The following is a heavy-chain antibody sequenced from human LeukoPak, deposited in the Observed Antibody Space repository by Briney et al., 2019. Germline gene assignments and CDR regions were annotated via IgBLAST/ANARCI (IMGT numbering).Heavy chain of an antibody. CDR1: GFTFSDYY. CDR2: ISSSGSTI. Sequence: PGGSLRLSRAASGFTFSDYYMSWIRQAPGKGLEGVSYISSSGSTIYYADSVKGRFTTSRDNAKNSLYLQMSSLRAEDTAVYYGARLVYCSGGSCTYYFDYWGQGTLVTVSS. V-gene: IGHV3-11*01. J-gene: IGHJ4*02. D-gene: IGHD2-15*01. CDR3: ARLVYCSGGSCTYYFDY.